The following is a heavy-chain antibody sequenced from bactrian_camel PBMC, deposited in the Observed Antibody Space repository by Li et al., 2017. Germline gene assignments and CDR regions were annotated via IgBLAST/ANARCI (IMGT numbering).Heavy chain of an antibody. J-gene: IGHJ4*01. Sequence: HVQMVESGGGSVQAGGSLRLSCASSKHPYTIYRMAWFRQVPGKEREGVAAIDADGSTTYADSVKGRFTISQDNSKNALYLQMNSLKPEDTAMYYCAADRVCSYLGAADYWGQRTQVTVS. CDR1: KHPYTIYR. D-gene: IGHD3*01. V-gene: IGHV3S53*01. CDR2: IDADGST. CDR3: AADRVCSYLGAADY.